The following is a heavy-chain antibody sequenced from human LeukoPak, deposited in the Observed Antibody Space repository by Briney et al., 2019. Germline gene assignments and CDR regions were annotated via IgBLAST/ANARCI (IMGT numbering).Heavy chain of an antibody. CDR1: GGSISSYY. V-gene: IGHV4-4*07. CDR2: IYTSGST. CDR3: ARVSSSWYGEYYFDY. Sequence: PSETLSLTCTVSGGSISSYYRSWIRQPAGKGLEWIGRIYTSGSTNYNPSLKSRVTMSVDTSKNQFSLKLSSVTAADTAVYYCARVSSSWYGEYYFDYWGQGTLVTVSS. J-gene: IGHJ4*02. D-gene: IGHD6-13*01.